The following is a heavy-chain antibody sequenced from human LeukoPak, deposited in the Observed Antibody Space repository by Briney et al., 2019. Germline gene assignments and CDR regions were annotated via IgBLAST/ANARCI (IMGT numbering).Heavy chain of an antibody. CDR1: GYTFTSYD. V-gene: IGHV1-8*01. CDR2: MNPNSGNT. J-gene: IGHJ4*02. Sequence: ASVKVSCKASGYTFTSYDINWVRQATGQGLEWMGWMNPNSGNTGYAQKFQGRVTMTRNTSISTAYMELSSLRSEDTAVYYCATESRDGYNSGYWGQGTLVTVSS. CDR3: ATESRDGYNSGY. D-gene: IGHD5-24*01.